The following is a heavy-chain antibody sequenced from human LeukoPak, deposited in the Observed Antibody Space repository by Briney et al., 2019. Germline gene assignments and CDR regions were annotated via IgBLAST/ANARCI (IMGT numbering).Heavy chain of an antibody. Sequence: KTSQTLSLTCTGSGGSISSGSYYWSWIRQPAGKGLEWIGRIYTSGSTNYNPSLKSRATISVDTSKNQFSRKLSSVTAADTAVYYCARVVTIFGVVRVYWGQGTLVTVSS. V-gene: IGHV4-61*02. D-gene: IGHD3-3*01. CDR2: IYTSGST. J-gene: IGHJ4*02. CDR3: ARVVTIFGVVRVY. CDR1: GGSISSGSYY.